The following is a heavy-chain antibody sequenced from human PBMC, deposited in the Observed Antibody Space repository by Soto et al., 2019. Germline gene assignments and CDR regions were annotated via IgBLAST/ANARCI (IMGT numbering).Heavy chain of an antibody. J-gene: IGHJ4*02. V-gene: IGHV3-30-3*01. CDR3: ARDGHSGWYDY. CDR2: ISYDGSNK. D-gene: IGHD6-19*01. Sequence: GGSLRLSCAASGFTFSSYAMHWVRQAPGKGLEWVAVISYDGSNKYYADSVKGRFTISRDNSKNTLYLQMNSLRAEDTAVYYCARDGHSGWYDYWGQGTLVTVSS. CDR1: GFTFSSYA.